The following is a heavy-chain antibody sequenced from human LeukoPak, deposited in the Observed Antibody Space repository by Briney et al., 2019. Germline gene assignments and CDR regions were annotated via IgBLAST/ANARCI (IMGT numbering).Heavy chain of an antibody. CDR1: GYTFTSYG. D-gene: IGHD6-19*01. CDR2: ISAYNGNT. J-gene: IGHJ6*02. V-gene: IGHV1-18*01. CDR3: ATDQESSGWPPVGMDV. Sequence: GASVKVSCKASGYTFTSYGISWVRQASGQGLEWMGWISAYNGNTNYAQKLQGRVTMTTDTSTSTAYMELRSLRSDDTAVYYCATDQESSGWPPVGMDVWGQGTTVTVSS.